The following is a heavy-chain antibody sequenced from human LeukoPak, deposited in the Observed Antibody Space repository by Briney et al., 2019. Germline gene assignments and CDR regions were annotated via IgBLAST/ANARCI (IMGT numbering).Heavy chain of an antibody. CDR2: IYSGGST. CDR1: GFTVSSNY. CDR3: ARDSVAWSFDY. V-gene: IGHV3-66*02. D-gene: IGHD2-15*01. J-gene: IGHJ4*02. Sequence: GGSLRLSCAASGFTVSSNYMSWVRQAPGKGLEWVSVIYSGGSTYYAGSVKGRFTISRDNSKNTLYLQMNSLRAEDTAVYYCARDSVAWSFDYWGQGTLVTVSS.